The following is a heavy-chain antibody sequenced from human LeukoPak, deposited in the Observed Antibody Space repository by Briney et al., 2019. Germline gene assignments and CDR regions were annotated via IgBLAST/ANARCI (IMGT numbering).Heavy chain of an antibody. J-gene: IGHJ4*02. CDR2: INHSGST. Sequence: SETLSLTCAVYGGSFSGYYWSWIRQPPGKGLEWIGEINHSGSTNYNPSLKSRVTISVDTSKNQFSLKLSSVSAADTAVYYCARGGGPLQSFDYWGQGTLVTVSS. CDR1: GGSFSGYY. D-gene: IGHD4-11*01. CDR3: ARGGGPLQSFDY. V-gene: IGHV4-34*01.